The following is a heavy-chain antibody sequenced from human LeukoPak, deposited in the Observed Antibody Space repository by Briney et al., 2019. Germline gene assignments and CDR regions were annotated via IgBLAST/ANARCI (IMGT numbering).Heavy chain of an antibody. CDR2: IKQDASQK. CDR3: AGGSGWLIDS. D-gene: IGHD6-19*01. CDR1: GFTFSGYW. Sequence: GGSLRLSCAASGFTFSGYWMNWVRQSPGKGLEWVANIKQDASQKYYVDPVKGRFTISRDNAKNSLYLQMNSLRAEDTAVYYCAGGSGWLIDSWGQGTLVTVSS. V-gene: IGHV3-7*04. J-gene: IGHJ4*02.